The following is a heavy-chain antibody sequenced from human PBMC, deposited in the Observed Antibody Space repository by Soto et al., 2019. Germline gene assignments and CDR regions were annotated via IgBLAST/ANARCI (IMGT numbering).Heavy chain of an antibody. V-gene: IGHV1-69*15. D-gene: IGHD3-10*01. CDR1: GGTFSNYA. J-gene: IGHJ3*01. Sequence: QVQLVQSGAELKKPGSSVKVSCQASGGTFSNYAISWVRQAPGQGLEWMGKIIPIFGTTNYAQNFRGRVTLTADEYTTTAHMVLSSLRSDDPALYSCARALPPAPGSFRVDALDLWGQGTMITVSS. CDR3: ARALPPAPGSFRVDALDL. CDR2: IIPIFGTT.